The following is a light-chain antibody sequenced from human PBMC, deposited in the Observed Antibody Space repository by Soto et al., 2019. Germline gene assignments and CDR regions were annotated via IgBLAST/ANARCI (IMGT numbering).Light chain of an antibody. Sequence: EIVLTQSPGTLSLSPGDRATLSCRASQSVSSSYLAWYQQKPGQAPRLLIYGASTRATGIPGRFSVSGSGTEFTLTISSLQSEDFAVYYCQQYNNWPRTFGQGTKVDIK. CDR3: QQYNNWPRT. J-gene: IGKJ1*01. V-gene: IGKV3-15*01. CDR2: GAS. CDR1: QSVSSSY.